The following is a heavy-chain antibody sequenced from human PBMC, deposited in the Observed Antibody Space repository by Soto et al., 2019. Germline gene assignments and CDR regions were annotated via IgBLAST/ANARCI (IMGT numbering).Heavy chain of an antibody. CDR2: INSDGSST. D-gene: IGHD3-3*01. CDR3: ARDIRVVENYYGMDV. CDR1: GFTFSSYW. Sequence: SGGSLRLSCAASGFTFSSYWMHWVRQAPGKGLVWVSRINSDGSSTSYADSVKGRFTISRDNAKNTLYLQMNSLRAEDTAVYYCARDIRVVENYYGMDVWGQGTTVTVSS. V-gene: IGHV3-74*01. J-gene: IGHJ6*02.